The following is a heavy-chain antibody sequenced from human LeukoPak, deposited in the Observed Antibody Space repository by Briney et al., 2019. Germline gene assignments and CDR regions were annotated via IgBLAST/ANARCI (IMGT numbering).Heavy chain of an antibody. D-gene: IGHD3-10*01. CDR2: INHSGST. CDR3: ARGYYGSGSHCCHMDV. Sequence: SETLSLTCAVYVGSFSGYYRSWIRQPPGKGLEWNGEINHSGSTNYNSSLKSRVTISVDTSKNQFSLKLSSVTAADTAVYYCARGYYGSGSHCCHMDVWGKGTTITVS. J-gene: IGHJ6*03. V-gene: IGHV4-34*01. CDR1: VGSFSGYY.